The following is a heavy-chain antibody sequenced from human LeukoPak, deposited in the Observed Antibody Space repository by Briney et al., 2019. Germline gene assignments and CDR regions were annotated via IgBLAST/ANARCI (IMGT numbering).Heavy chain of an antibody. CDR2: ISGSGGST. Sequence: PGGSLRLSCAASGFTFSSYAMSWVRQAPGKGLERVSAISGSGGSTYYADSVKGRFTISRDNSKNTLYLQMNSLRAEDTAVYYCAKGPQPRITIFGVVILPLDYRGQGTLVTVSS. CDR3: AKGPQPRITIFGVVILPLDY. D-gene: IGHD3-3*01. V-gene: IGHV3-23*01. J-gene: IGHJ4*02. CDR1: GFTFSSYA.